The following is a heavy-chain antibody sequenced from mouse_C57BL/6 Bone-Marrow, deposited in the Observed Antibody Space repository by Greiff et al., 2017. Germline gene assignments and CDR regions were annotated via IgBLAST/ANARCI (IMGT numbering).Heavy chain of an antibody. CDR1: GFNIKDDY. J-gene: IGHJ3*01. CDR2: LDPENGDT. Sequence: EVKLMESGAELVRPGASVKLSCTASGFNIKDDYMHWVKQRPGQGLEWIGWLDPENGDTEYASKFQGKATITADTSSNTAYLQLSSLTSEDAAVYYCTRYDGYYEGWFAYWGQGTLVTVSA. V-gene: IGHV14-4*01. D-gene: IGHD2-3*01. CDR3: TRYDGYYEGWFAY.